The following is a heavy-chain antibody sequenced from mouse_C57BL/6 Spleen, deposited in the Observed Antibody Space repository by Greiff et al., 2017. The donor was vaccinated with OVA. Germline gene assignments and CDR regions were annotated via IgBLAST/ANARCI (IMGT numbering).Heavy chain of an antibody. CDR1: GYTFTSYW. CDR2: IHPNSGST. CDR3: ARWWITTVVATSFYY. V-gene: IGHV1-64*01. J-gene: IGHJ2*01. Sequence: QVHVKQPGAELVKPGASVKLSCKASGYTFTSYWMHWVKQRPGQGLEWIGMIHPNSGSTNYNEQFKSKATLTVDKSSSTAYMQLSSLTSEDSAVYYCARWWITTVVATSFYYWGQGTTLTVSS. D-gene: IGHD1-1*01.